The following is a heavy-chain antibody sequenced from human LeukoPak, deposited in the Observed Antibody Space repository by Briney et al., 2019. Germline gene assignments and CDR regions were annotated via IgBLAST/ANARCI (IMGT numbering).Heavy chain of an antibody. J-gene: IGHJ5*02. CDR1: GFTFSSYA. CDR2: ISGGGGST. D-gene: IGHD2-15*01. Sequence: GGSLRLSCAASGFTFSSYAMSWVRQAPGKGLEWVSAISGGGGSTYYADSVKGRFTISRDNSKNTLYLQMNSLRAEDTAVYYCVTMPRVVVVAATPFDPWGQGTLVTVSS. V-gene: IGHV3-23*01. CDR3: VTMPRVVVVAATPFDP.